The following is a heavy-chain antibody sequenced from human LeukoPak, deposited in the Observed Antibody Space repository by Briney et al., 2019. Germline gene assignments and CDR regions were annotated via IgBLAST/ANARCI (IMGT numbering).Heavy chain of an antibody. V-gene: IGHV3-53*01. CDR3: ARGPSRGHFDY. D-gene: IGHD3-10*01. CDR1: GFTVSSNY. CDR2: IYSGGST. J-gene: IGHJ4*02. Sequence: GGSLRLSCAASGFTVSSNYMSWVRQAPGKGLEWVSVIYSGGSTYYADSVKGRFTISRDNSKSSLFLQMNSLRAEDSAVYYCARGPSRGHFDYWGQGTLVTVSS.